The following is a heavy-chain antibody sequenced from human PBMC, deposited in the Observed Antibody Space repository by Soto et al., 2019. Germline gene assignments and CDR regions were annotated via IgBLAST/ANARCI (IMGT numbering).Heavy chain of an antibody. J-gene: IGHJ6*03. CDR3: AKVWGSSRYPAYYMDV. CDR1: GFTFSSYG. D-gene: IGHD6-13*01. CDR2: ISYDGSNK. V-gene: IGHV3-30*18. Sequence: GGSLRLSCAASGFTFSSYGMHWVRQAPGKGLEWVAVISYDGSNKYYADSVKGRFTISRDNSKNTLYLQMNSLRAEDTAVYYCAKVWGSSRYPAYYMDVWGKGTTVTVSS.